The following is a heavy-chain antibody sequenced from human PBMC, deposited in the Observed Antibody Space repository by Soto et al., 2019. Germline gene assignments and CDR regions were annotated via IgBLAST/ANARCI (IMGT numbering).Heavy chain of an antibody. J-gene: IGHJ6*03. CDR2: ISRTGDDK. V-gene: IGHV3-21*01. D-gene: IGHD3-10*01. CDR3: ARETFGDRFYMDV. CDR1: GFNFNHYG. Sequence: EVQVVESGGGLVKPGGSLRLSCAASGFNFNHYGMHWVRQAPGKGLEWVSYISRTGDDKKFLASVKGRFTISRDNAKNSLFLQMNSLRAEDTAIYYCARETFGDRFYMDVWGRGTTVTVSS.